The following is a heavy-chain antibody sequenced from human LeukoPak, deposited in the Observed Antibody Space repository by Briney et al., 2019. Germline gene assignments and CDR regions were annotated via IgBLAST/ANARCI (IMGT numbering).Heavy chain of an antibody. V-gene: IGHV4-30-4*01. CDR2: IYYSGST. CDR3: ARVSGDYGGLYGMDV. J-gene: IGHJ6*02. CDR1: GGSISSGDYY. D-gene: IGHD4-23*01. Sequence: SQTLSLTCTVSGGSISSGDYYWSWIRQPPGKGLEWIGYIYYSGSTYYNPSLKSRVTISVDTSKNQFSLKLSSVTAADTAVYYCARVSGDYGGLYGMDVWGQGTTVTVSS.